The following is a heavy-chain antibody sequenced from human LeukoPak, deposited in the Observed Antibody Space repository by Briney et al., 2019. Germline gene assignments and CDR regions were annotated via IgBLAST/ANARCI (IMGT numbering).Heavy chain of an antibody. Sequence: GGSLRLSCAASGFTFSDYYMSWIRQAPGKGLEWVSYISSSGSTIYYADSVKGRFTISRDNAKNSLYLQMNSLRAEDTAVYYCARDADLTQYQLLPDAFDIWGQGTMVTVSS. CDR1: GFTFSDYY. V-gene: IGHV3-11*04. J-gene: IGHJ3*02. CDR3: ARDADLTQYQLLPDAFDI. CDR2: ISSSGSTI. D-gene: IGHD2-2*01.